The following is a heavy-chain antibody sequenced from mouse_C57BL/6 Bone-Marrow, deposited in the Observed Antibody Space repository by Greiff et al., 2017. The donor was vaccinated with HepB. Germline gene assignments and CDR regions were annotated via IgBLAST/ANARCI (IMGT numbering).Heavy chain of an antibody. J-gene: IGHJ2*01. CDR3: AREGSLYYFDY. D-gene: IGHD1-1*01. CDR1: GYTFTSYW. V-gene: IGHV1-59*01. CDR2: IDPSDSYT. Sequence: QVQLQQPGAELVRPGTSVKLSCKASGYTFTSYWMHWVKQRPGQGLEWIGVIDPSDSYTNYNQKFKGKATLTVDTSSSTAYMQLSSLTSEDSAVYYCAREGSLYYFDYWGKGTTLTVSS.